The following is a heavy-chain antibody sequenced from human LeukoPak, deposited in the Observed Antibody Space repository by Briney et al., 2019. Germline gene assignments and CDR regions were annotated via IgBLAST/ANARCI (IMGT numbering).Heavy chain of an antibody. CDR1: GGSVTSTNW. J-gene: IGHJ3*02. V-gene: IGHV4-4*02. CDR2: VHLDGRT. D-gene: IGHD1-7*01. Sequence: SETLSLTCDVSGGSVTSTNWWTWVRQPPGKGLEWIGEVHLDGRTNYNPSLKSRLIMSVDLPENHISLKLTSVTAADTAMYYCASQGELLGGRSFEIWGQGTMVTVSS. CDR3: ASQGELLGGRSFEI.